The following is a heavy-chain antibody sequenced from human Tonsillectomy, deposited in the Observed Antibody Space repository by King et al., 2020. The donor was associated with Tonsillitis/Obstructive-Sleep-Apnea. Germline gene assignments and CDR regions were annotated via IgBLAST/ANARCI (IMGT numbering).Heavy chain of an antibody. J-gene: IGHJ4*02. CDR2: LNPGDSNT. CDR1: GDSFSTYW. D-gene: IGHD6-6*01. CDR3: ATSSIAVRPYYFDY. Sequence: VQLVESGAEVKKPGESLKISCKGSGDSFSTYWIGWVRQMPGKGLEWMGILNPGDSNTRYSPSFQGQVTISADKSISTAYLQWSSLKASDTAMYYCATSSIAVRPYYFDYWGQGTLVTVSS. V-gene: IGHV5-51*01.